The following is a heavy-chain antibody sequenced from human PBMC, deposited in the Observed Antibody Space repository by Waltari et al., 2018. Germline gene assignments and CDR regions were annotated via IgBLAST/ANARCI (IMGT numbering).Heavy chain of an antibody. V-gene: IGHV1-2*02. J-gene: IGHJ4*02. D-gene: IGHD4-17*01. CDR2: ISPHSGDT. CDR3: ARDYPSTVEEDFDY. Sequence: VQSGAELKKPGASVKVSCKTSGYSLIGDYLHWVRQAPGQGLEWMGWISPHSGDTNDEQKVQDRVTMTRDTSINTVYMELTSLRSDDTAVYYCARDYPSTVEEDFDYWGQGTRVTVSS. CDR1: GYSLIGDY.